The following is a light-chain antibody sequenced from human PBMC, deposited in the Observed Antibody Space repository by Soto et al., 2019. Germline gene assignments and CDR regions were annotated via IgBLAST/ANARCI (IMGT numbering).Light chain of an antibody. V-gene: IGLV2-14*01. CDR1: SSDVGGYTY. Sequence: QSALTQPASVSGSPGQSITISCTGTSSDVGGYTYVSWYQQHPGKAPKLMIYEVSNRPSGVSNRFAGSKSGNRSSLTISGLQPEDEADYYCSSYTSISTVVFGGGPQLTVL. CDR3: SSYTSISTVV. CDR2: EVS. J-gene: IGLJ2*01.